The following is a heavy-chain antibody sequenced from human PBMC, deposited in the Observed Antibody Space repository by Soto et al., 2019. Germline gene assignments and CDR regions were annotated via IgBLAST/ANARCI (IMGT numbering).Heavy chain of an antibody. CDR2: IYYSGST. J-gene: IGHJ6*02. CDR3: ARDRVRGVILASHYYYGMDV. D-gene: IGHD3-10*01. Sequence: PSETLSLTCTVSGGSISSYYWSWIRQPPGKGLEWIGYIYYSGSTNYNPSLKSRVAISVDTSKNQFSLKLSSVTAADTAVYYCARDRVRGVILASHYYYGMDVWGQGTTVTVSS. V-gene: IGHV4-59*01. CDR1: GGSISSYY.